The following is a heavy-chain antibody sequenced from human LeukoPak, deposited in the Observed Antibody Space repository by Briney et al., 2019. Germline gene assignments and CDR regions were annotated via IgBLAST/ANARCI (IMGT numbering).Heavy chain of an antibody. Sequence: GGSLRLSCAASGFTFSSYWMSWVRQAPGKGLEWVANIKQDGSEKYYVDSAKGRFTISRDNAKNSLYLQMNSLRAEDTAVYYCARDGPIAAGYYYGMDVWGQGTTVTVSS. J-gene: IGHJ6*02. D-gene: IGHD6-13*01. V-gene: IGHV3-7*01. CDR3: ARDGPIAAGYYYGMDV. CDR2: IKQDGSEK. CDR1: GFTFSSYW.